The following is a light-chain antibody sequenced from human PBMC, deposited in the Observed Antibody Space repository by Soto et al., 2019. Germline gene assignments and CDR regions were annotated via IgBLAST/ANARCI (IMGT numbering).Light chain of an antibody. J-gene: IGLJ1*01. CDR2: EVT. CDR3: TSYTPIVTLGSV. Sequence: QSVLAQPASVSGSPGQSITISCTGTSSDIGGYNSVSWYQQHPGRAPRIIIYEVTNRPSGVSNRFSASKSGNTASLTISGLQAEDEADYYCTSYTPIVTLGSVFGTGTKVTVL. V-gene: IGLV2-14*01. CDR1: SSDIGGYNS.